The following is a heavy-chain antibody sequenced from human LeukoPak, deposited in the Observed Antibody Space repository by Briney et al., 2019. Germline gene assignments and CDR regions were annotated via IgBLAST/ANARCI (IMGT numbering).Heavy chain of an antibody. D-gene: IGHD1-1*01. CDR3: AKDAISANGQWDWLEP. J-gene: IGHJ5*02. CDR2: IGGRPDDT. CDR1: GFRFGDYA. V-gene: IGHV3-23*01. Sequence: GGSLRLSCAASGFRFGDYAMTWVRQGPGRGLQWVSSIGGRPDDTHYADSVKGRFTISRDNSKTTLYLQMSSLRAEDTAIYYWAKDAISANGQWDWLEPGGQGTLVIVSS.